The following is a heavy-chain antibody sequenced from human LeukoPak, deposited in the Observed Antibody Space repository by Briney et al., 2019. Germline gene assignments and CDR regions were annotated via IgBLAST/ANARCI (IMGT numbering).Heavy chain of an antibody. D-gene: IGHD6-13*01. CDR1: GYTFTSYY. J-gene: IGHJ3*02. Sequence: ASVKVSCKASGYTFTSYYMHWVRQAPGQGLEWMGIINPSGGSTSYAQKFQGRVTMTRDTSTSTVYMELSSLRSEDTAVYYCAKCAMAAAGTEAFDIWGQGTMVTVSS. V-gene: IGHV1-46*01. CDR2: INPSGGST. CDR3: AKCAMAAAGTEAFDI.